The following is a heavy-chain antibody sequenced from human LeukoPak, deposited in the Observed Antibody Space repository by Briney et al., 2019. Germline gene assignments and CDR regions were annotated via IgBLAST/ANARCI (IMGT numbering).Heavy chain of an antibody. V-gene: IGHV3-30*02. D-gene: IGHD3-10*01. CDR3: AKDGNFGSGSYYRGDP. CDR1: GFTFSDYG. CDR2: IQYDGSNK. Sequence: GGSLRLSCAASGFTFSDYGMHWVRQAPGKGLGWVAFIQYDGSNKYYADSVKGRFTISRDNSKNTLYLQMNSLRAEDTAVYYCAKDGNFGSGSYYRGDPWGQGTLVAVSS. J-gene: IGHJ5*02.